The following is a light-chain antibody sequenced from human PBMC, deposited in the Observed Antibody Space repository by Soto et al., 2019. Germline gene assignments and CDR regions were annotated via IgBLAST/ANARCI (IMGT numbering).Light chain of an antibody. V-gene: IGKV1-39*01. CDR2: AAS. CDR3: QQTYSTLGT. J-gene: IGKJ2*01. CDR1: QSIRTY. Sequence: DLQMTQSPSSLSASIGDRVTITCRASQSIRTYLNWYQQKPGKAPTLLIYAASRLQSGVPSRFSGSGSGTDFTLTISSLQPEDFATYHCQQTYSTLGTFGQGTKLEIK.